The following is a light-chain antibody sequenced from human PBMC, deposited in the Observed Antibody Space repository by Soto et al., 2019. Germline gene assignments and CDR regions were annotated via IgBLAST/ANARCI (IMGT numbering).Light chain of an antibody. CDR3: QQYDNLPFT. J-gene: IGKJ4*01. Sequence: DIQMTQSPSSLSASVGDRVTITCQASQDVSNYLSWYQQKPGKAPKLLIYAASNLETGVPLRFSGSGSGTHFTFPISSLQPEDIETYYCQQYDNLPFTFGGGSNVEIK. CDR2: AAS. V-gene: IGKV1-33*01. CDR1: QDVSNY.